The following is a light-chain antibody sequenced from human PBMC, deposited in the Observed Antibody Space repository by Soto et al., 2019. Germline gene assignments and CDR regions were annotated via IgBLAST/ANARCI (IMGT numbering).Light chain of an antibody. CDR2: GAS. J-gene: IGKJ5*01. CDR1: QSVSSN. V-gene: IGKV3-15*01. Sequence: EIVMTQSPATLSVSPGERATLSCRASQSVSSNLAWYQQKPGQVPRLLIYGASTRAPGIPARFSRSRSGKEFTLTISSLQSEDVAVYYCQQYNNWPPSTFGQGTRLEMK. CDR3: QQYNNWPPST.